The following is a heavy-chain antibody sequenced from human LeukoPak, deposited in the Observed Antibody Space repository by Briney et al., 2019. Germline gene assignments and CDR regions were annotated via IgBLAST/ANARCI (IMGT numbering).Heavy chain of an antibody. CDR3: TRDTYFDTTGYPNWFDP. CDR2: ISSGGSDK. D-gene: IGHD3-9*01. CDR1: GFSFSSYA. J-gene: IGHJ5*02. V-gene: IGHV3-21*01. Sequence: GGSLRLSCAASGFSFSSYAMNWVRQAPGKGLEWVSSISSGGSDKKYADSVKGRFTISRDNAKDLLFLQLSSLGVGDTALYYCTRDTYFDTTGYPNWFDPWGQGTLVTVSS.